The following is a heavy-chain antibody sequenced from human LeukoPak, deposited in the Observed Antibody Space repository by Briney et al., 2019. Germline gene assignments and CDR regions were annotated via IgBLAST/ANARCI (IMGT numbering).Heavy chain of an antibody. CDR3: ARRRGIAARAGYYYGMDV. Sequence: SETLSLTCTVSGGSISSYYWSWIRHPPGQGLELIGYIYYSGSTNYNPSLKSRVTISVETSKNQFSLKLSSVTAADTAVYYCARRRGIAARAGYYYGMDVWGQGTTGTVS. CDR1: GGSISSYY. CDR2: IYYSGST. J-gene: IGHJ6*02. D-gene: IGHD6-6*01. V-gene: IGHV4-59*08.